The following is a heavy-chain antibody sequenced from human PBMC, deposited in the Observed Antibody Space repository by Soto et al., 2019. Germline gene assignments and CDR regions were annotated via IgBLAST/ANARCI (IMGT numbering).Heavy chain of an antibody. V-gene: IGHV1-8*01. D-gene: IGHD6-13*01. J-gene: IGHJ6*03. CDR1: GYTFTSYD. Sequence: ASVKVSCKASGYTFTSYDINWVRQATGQGLEWMGWMNPNSGNTGYAQKFQGRVTMTRNTSISTAYMELSSLRSEDTAVYYCARGSGSSSWYWNYYYYMDVWGKGTTVTVSS. CDR2: MNPNSGNT. CDR3: ARGSGSSSWYWNYYYYMDV.